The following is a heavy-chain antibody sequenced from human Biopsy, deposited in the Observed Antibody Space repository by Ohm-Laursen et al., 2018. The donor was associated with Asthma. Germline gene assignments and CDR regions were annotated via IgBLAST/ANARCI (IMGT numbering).Heavy chain of an antibody. D-gene: IGHD6-13*01. CDR1: SGSGGYMRSGNYY. CDR2: IYYSGTT. V-gene: IGHV4-39*01. CDR3: VRGSSSWHHGPFHYYYGLDV. Sequence: SDTLSLTCSLSSGSGGYMRSGNYYWGWIRQPPGKGLEWIGSIYYSGTTYYNRSLESRVTVSANRSKNQFSLKLTSVTAADTAVYYCVRGSSSWHHGPFHYYYGLDVWGQGTTATVSS. J-gene: IGHJ6*02.